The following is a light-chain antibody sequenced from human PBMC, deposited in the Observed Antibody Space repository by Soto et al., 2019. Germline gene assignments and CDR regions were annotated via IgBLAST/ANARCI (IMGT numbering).Light chain of an antibody. CDR1: QGIQND. J-gene: IGKJ1*01. CDR3: LQYYSYPRT. V-gene: IGKV1-6*01. CDR2: AAS. Sequence: AIQMTQSPSSLSASVGDRVTLTCRASQGIQNDLGWYQQKPGKAPKLLIYAASSLQSGVPSRFSGSGSGTDFSLTISSLQPDEFATYYGLQYYSYPRTFGQGTKVEIK.